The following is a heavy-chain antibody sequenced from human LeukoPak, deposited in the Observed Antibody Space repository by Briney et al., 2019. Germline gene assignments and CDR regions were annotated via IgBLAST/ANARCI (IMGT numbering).Heavy chain of an antibody. D-gene: IGHD5-24*01. CDR3: AKKRDAFDI. Sequence: GGSLRLSCAASGFTFDDYAMHWVRQAPGKGLEWVSGISWNSGSIGYADSVKGRFTISRDNAKNSLYLQMNSLRAEDTALYYCAKKRDAFDIWAKGQWSPSL. CDR1: GFTFDDYA. CDR2: ISWNSGSI. J-gene: IGHJ3*02. V-gene: IGHV3-9*01.